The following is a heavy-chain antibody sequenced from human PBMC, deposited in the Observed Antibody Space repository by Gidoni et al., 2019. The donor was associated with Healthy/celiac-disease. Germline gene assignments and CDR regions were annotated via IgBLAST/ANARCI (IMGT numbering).Heavy chain of an antibody. CDR1: GYTFNSYY. J-gene: IGHJ4*02. CDR3: ARDGNVVPAAIAWLWGSYPLFDY. V-gene: IGHV1-46*02. CDR2: IKPSGGST. D-gene: IGHD2-2*02. Sequence: QVQLVQSGAEVKKPGASVKVSCTASGYTFNSYYMHWVRQAPEQGLEWMGIIKPSGGSTSYAQKFQGRVTMTRDTSTSTVYMELSSLRSEDTAVYYCARDGNVVPAAIAWLWGSYPLFDYWGQGTLVTVSS.